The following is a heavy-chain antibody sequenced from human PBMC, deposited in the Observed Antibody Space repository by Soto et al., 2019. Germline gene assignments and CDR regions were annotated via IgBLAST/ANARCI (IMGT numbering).Heavy chain of an antibody. J-gene: IGHJ6*02. V-gene: IGHV1-46*01. CDR2: INPSGGST. Sequence: QVQLVQSGAEVKKPGASVKVSCKASGYTFTSYYMHWVRQAPGQGLEWMGIINPSGGSTSYAQKSQGGVTMTRDTSTSTVYMELSSLSSEDTAVYYCARAEYYSSTSCYGVYYYYYYGMDVWGQGTTVTVSS. CDR3: ARAEYYSSTSCYGVYYYYYYGMDV. CDR1: GYTFTSYY. D-gene: IGHD2-2*01.